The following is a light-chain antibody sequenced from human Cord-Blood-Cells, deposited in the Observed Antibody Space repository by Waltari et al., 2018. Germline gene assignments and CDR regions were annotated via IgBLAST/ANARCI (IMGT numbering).Light chain of an antibody. J-gene: IGKJ4*01. Sequence: DIQMTQSPSSVSASVGDRVTITCRASQGISSWLDWYQQKPGKAPKLLIYAASSLQSGVLSRFSGSGSGTAFTLTISSLQPEDFATYYCQQDNSFTLTFGGGTKVEIK. CDR1: QGISSW. V-gene: IGKV1-12*01. CDR2: AAS. CDR3: QQDNSFTLT.